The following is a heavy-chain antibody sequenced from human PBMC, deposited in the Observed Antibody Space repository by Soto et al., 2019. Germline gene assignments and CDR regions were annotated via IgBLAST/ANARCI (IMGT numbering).Heavy chain of an antibody. CDR3: AKGTYSSSKNRYYYYGMDV. V-gene: IGHV3-43*01. J-gene: IGHJ6*02. CDR2: ISWDGGST. Sequence: GGSLRLSCAASGFTFDDYTMHWVRQAPGKGLERVSLISWDGGSTYYADSVKGRFTISRDNSKNSLYLQMNSLRTEDTALYYCAKGTYSSSKNRYYYYGMDVWGQGTTVTVSS. D-gene: IGHD6-13*01. CDR1: GFTFDDYT.